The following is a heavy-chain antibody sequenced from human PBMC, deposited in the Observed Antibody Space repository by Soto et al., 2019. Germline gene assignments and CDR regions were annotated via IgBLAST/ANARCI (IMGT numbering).Heavy chain of an antibody. J-gene: IGHJ3*02. Sequence: ASVKVSCKASGYTFTSYCISWVRQAPGQGLEWMGWISAYNGNTNYAQKLQGRVTITTDTSTSTAYMELRSLRSEDTAVYYCARSVVHCSGGSCYSTDAFDIWGQGTMVTVSS. CDR1: GYTFTSYC. CDR3: ARSVVHCSGGSCYSTDAFDI. CDR2: ISAYNGNT. V-gene: IGHV1-18*01. D-gene: IGHD2-15*01.